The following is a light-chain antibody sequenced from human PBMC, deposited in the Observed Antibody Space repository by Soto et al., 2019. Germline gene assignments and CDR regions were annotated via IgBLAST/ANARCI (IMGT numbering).Light chain of an antibody. CDR1: QSLNSW. CDR3: QQYNSYPYT. J-gene: IGKJ2*01. V-gene: IGKV1-5*03. CDR2: KAS. Sequence: DIQMTQSPSTLSASVGDRVTITCRASQSLNSWLAWYQQKPGKAPKLLIYKASTLERGVPSRFSVSESGTEFTLTISSLQPDDFATYYCQQYNSYPYTFGQGTKLEI.